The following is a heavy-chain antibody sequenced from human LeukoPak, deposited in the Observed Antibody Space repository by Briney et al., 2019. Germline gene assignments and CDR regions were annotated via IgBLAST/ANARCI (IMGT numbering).Heavy chain of an antibody. CDR1: GFTFSSYA. CDR3: AKVVRYYDYVWGSYRPSYYFDY. Sequence: GGSLRLSCAASGFTFSSYAMSWVRQAPGKGLEWGSAISGSGGSTYYADSVKGRFTISRDNSKNTLYLQMNSLRAEDTAVYYCAKVVRYYDYVWGSYRPSYYFDYWGQGTLVTVSS. J-gene: IGHJ4*02. CDR2: ISGSGGST. D-gene: IGHD3-16*02. V-gene: IGHV3-23*01.